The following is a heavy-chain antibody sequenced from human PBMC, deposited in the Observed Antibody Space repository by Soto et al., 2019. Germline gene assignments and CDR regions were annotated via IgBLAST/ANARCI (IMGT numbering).Heavy chain of an antibody. CDR3: ARDTDYSDAFDI. CDR1: GGSISIYY. J-gene: IGHJ3*02. Sequence: SETLSLTCIVSGGSISIYYWSWIRQPAGKGLEWIGRVYTSGSTNYNPSLKSRVTMSVDTSKNQFSLKLTSVTAADTAVYYCARDTDYSDAFDIWGQGTMVTVSS. CDR2: VYTSGST. V-gene: IGHV4-4*07. D-gene: IGHD5-12*01.